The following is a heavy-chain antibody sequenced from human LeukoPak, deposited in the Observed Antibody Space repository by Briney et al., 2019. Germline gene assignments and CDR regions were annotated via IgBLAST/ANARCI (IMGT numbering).Heavy chain of an antibody. CDR2: TYSGGPT. J-gene: IGHJ4*02. CDR1: TFTVSSNY. V-gene: IGHV3-53*01. CDR3: ARAGQQLGFDY. Sequence: GGSLRLSCAAATFTVSSNYMSWVRQAPGQGLEWVSVTYSGGPTYYADSVKGRFTISRDNSKNPLYLQMNSLSAEDTAVYYCARAGQQLGFDYWGQGTLVTVSS. D-gene: IGHD6-13*01.